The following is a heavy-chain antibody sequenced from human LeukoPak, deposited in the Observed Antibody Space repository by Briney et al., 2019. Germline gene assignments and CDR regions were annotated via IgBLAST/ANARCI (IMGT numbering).Heavy chain of an antibody. CDR3: ARDEIAVGGTGFDY. J-gene: IGHJ4*02. CDR2: INPNRGGT. Sequence: ATVKVSCKESGYTFTGDYMRWVRQAPGQGLEWMGWINPNRGGTNYAQKFHGRVTLTRDTSISTAYMGPSRIRAEETGVYFCARDEIAVGGTGFDYWGEGT. V-gene: IGHV1-2*02. CDR1: GYTFTGDY. D-gene: IGHD6-19*01.